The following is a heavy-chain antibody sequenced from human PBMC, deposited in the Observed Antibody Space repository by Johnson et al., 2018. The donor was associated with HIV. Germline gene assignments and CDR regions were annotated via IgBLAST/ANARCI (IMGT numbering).Heavy chain of an antibody. J-gene: IGHJ3*02. D-gene: IGHD1-26*01. CDR1: GFTFDDYA. V-gene: IGHV3-15*02. CDR3: TTDRATYDAFDI. CDR2: IKSKTDGGTT. Sequence: VQLVESGGALVQPGRSLRLSCAASGFTFDDYAMHWVRQAPGKGLEWVGRIKSKTDGGTTDYAAPVKGRFTISRDDSKNTLYLQMNSLKTEDTAVYYCTTDRATYDAFDIWGQGTMVTVSS.